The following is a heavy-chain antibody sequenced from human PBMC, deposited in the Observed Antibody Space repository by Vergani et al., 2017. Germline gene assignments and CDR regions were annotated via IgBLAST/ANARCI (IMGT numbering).Heavy chain of an antibody. V-gene: IGHV4-38-2*01. J-gene: IGHJ3*02. D-gene: IGHD4-17*01. Sequence: QVQLQESGPGLVKPSETLSLTCAVSGYSTSSGYYWGWIRQPPGKGLEWIGSIYHSGSTYYNPSLKSRVTILVDTSKNQFSLKLSSVTAADTAVYYCARQQGGYGAAFDIWGQGTMVAVSS. CDR2: IYHSGST. CDR3: ARQQGGYGAAFDI. CDR1: GYSTSSGYY.